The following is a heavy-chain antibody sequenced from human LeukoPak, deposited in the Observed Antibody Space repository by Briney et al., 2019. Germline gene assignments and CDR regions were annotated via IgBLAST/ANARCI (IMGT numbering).Heavy chain of an antibody. Sequence: GGSLRLSCAASGFTFSIYAMHWVRQAPGKGLEWVAVISYDGSNEYYADSVKGRFTISRDNSKNTLYLQMNSLRAEDTAVYYCARSPLDSGSYAFDYWGQGTLVNVSS. CDR2: ISYDGSNE. D-gene: IGHD1-26*01. CDR1: GFTFSIYA. V-gene: IGHV3-30-3*01. CDR3: ARSPLDSGSYAFDY. J-gene: IGHJ4*02.